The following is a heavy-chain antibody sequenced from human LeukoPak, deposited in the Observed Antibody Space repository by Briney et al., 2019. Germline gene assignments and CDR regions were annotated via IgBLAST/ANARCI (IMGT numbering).Heavy chain of an antibody. J-gene: IGHJ4*02. V-gene: IGHV4-39*01. CDR2: IYYSGST. CDR1: GGSISSSSYY. D-gene: IGHD6-19*01. Sequence: SETLSLTCTISGGSISSSSYYWGWIRQPPGKGLEWIGSIYYSGSTYYNPSLKSRVTISVDTSKNQFSLKLSSVTAADTAVYYCARLFGSGWYIDYWGQGTLVTVSS. CDR3: ARLFGSGWYIDY.